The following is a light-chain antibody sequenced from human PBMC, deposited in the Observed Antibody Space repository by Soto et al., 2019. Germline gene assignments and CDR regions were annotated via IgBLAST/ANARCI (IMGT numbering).Light chain of an antibody. CDR1: QGISSF. CDR2: AAS. V-gene: IGKV1-9*01. J-gene: IGKJ4*01. Sequence: IQLTQTPASLSASLGDRVTITWRASQGISSFLAWYQQKPGKAPKLLIYAASSLQSGVPSRFSGSGFGTDFNLTITSLQPEDFATYYCQQVESYPSTFGGGTKVDIK. CDR3: QQVESYPST.